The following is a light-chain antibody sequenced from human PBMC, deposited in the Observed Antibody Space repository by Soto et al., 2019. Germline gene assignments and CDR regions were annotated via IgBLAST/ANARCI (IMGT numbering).Light chain of an antibody. V-gene: IGLV2-23*03. CDR2: EGS. CDR3: CSYAGSSTFRV. Sequence: QSALTQPASVSGSPGQSITISCTGTLGSFNLVSWYQQHPGEAPKLMIYEGSKRPSGVSNRFSGSRSGNTASLTISGLQAEDEADYSCCSYAGSSTFRVFGGGTKLTVL. CDR1: LGSFNL. J-gene: IGLJ3*02.